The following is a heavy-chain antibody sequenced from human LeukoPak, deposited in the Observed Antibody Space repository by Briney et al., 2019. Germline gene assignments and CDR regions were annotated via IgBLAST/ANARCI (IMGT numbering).Heavy chain of an antibody. CDR3: ARRGVGASDY. CDR2: INHSGST. J-gene: IGHJ4*02. Sequence: PSETLSLTCAVYGGSFSGYYWSWIRQPPGKGLEWIGEINHSGSTNYNPSLKSRVTISVDTSKNQFSLKLSSVTAADTAVYYCARRGVGASDYWGQGTLVTVSS. CDR1: GGSFSGYY. D-gene: IGHD1-26*01. V-gene: IGHV4-34*01.